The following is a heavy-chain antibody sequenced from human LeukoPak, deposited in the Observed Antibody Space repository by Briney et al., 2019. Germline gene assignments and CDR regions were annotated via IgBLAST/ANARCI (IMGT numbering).Heavy chain of an antibody. CDR1: GFTFSSYA. J-gene: IGHJ4*02. V-gene: IGHV3-30*04. CDR2: ISYDGSNK. Sequence: GGSLRLSCAASGFTFSSYAMHWVRQAPGKGLEWVAVISYDGSNKYYADSVTSRFTISRDNTKNTLYLQMNSRRAEDTAVYYCASSLAGSGSYYMVPDYWGQGTLVTVPS. D-gene: IGHD3-10*01. CDR3: ASSLAGSGSYYMVPDY.